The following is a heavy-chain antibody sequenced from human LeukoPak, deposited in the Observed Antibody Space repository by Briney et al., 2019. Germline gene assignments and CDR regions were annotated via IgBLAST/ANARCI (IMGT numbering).Heavy chain of an antibody. D-gene: IGHD4/OR15-4a*01. CDR2: ISGSGGST. J-gene: IGHJ4*02. CDR1: GFTFSNYA. CDR3: ARDFSGASRIDF. Sequence: GGSLRLSCAASGFTFSNYAMSWVRQAPGKGLEWVSAISGSGGSTYYADSVKGRFTISRDNSRNTLYLQMNSLRPEDTAVYYCARDFSGASRIDFWGQGALVSVSS. V-gene: IGHV3-23*01.